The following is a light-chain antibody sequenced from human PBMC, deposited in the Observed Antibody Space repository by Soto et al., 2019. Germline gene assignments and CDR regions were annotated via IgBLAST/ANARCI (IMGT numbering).Light chain of an antibody. CDR3: SSYTSSITRV. J-gene: IGLJ2*01. V-gene: IGLV2-14*01. CDR2: EVN. Sequence: QSALTQPASVSGSPGQSITISCTGTSSDVGGYNYVSWYQQHPGKAPKLMIYEVNNRPSGVSNRFSGSKSGNTASLTISGLQAEDEGYYYCSSYTSSITRVFGGGTKVTVL. CDR1: SSDVGGYNY.